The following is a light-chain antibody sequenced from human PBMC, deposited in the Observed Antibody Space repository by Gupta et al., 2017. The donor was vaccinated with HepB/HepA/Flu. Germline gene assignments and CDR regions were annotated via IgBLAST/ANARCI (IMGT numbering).Light chain of an antibody. V-gene: IGLV3-21*03. CDR3: QVWDSSSVV. CDR1: NIGIKS. J-gene: IGLJ2*01. CDR2: DDG. Sequence: SYVLTQSPSVSVAPGKTAKITCGGNNIGIKSVHWCQQKPGQAPVLVVHDDGDRPSGIPERFSGSNSGNTATLTISRVEAGDEADYYCQVWDSSSVVFGGGTKLTVL.